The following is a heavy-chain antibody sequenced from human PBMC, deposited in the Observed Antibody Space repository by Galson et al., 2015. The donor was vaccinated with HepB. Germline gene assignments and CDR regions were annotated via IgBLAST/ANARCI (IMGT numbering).Heavy chain of an antibody. D-gene: IGHD6-13*01. CDR1: GFTFRSYA. Sequence: SLRLSCAASGFTFRSYAMSWVRQAPGKGLEWVSGISGSGGTIYYADSVKGRFTISRDNSKNTLSLQMISLRVEDTAVYYCAKDRYEEAYSSSWYIDPFDYWGQGTLVTVSS. J-gene: IGHJ4*02. CDR3: AKDRYEEAYSSSWYIDPFDY. CDR2: ISGSGGTI. V-gene: IGHV3-23*01.